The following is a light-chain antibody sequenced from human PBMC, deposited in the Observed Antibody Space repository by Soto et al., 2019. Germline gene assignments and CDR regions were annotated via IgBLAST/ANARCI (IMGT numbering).Light chain of an antibody. Sequence: EIVMTQSPATLSVSPGERATLSCRASQSVSSNLAWYQQKPGQAPRLLIYGASTRATGIPARFRGSGSGTDFTLSISSLEPEDFAVYYCQQRTDRPPWTFGQGTKVDI. CDR1: QSVSSN. CDR2: GAS. J-gene: IGKJ1*01. V-gene: IGKV3-15*01. CDR3: QQRTDRPPWT.